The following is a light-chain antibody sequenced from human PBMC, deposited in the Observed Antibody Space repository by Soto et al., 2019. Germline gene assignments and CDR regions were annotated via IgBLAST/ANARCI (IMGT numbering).Light chain of an antibody. Sequence: QSVLTQPPSASGTPGQRVTISCSGSSSNIGSNTVNWYQQLPGTAPKLLIYSNNQRPSGVPDRFSGSKSGTSASLAISGLQSEDEADYYCAAWDDSLNGPRFGGGTKLNVL. V-gene: IGLV1-44*01. J-gene: IGLJ3*02. CDR3: AAWDDSLNGPR. CDR1: SSNIGSNT. CDR2: SNN.